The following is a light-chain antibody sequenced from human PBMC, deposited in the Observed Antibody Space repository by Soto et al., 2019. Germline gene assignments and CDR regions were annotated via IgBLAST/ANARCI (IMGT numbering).Light chain of an antibody. CDR2: GAS. V-gene: IGKV3-15*01. J-gene: IGKJ1*01. CDR3: QQYNNWPPWT. Sequence: EIVMTHSPATLSVSPGERATLSCRASQSVSSDLAGYQQKPGQTPRLLIYGASTRATGIPARFSGSGSGTEFTLTISSLQSTDFSVYYCQQYNNWPPWTFGQGTKVEIK. CDR1: QSVSSD.